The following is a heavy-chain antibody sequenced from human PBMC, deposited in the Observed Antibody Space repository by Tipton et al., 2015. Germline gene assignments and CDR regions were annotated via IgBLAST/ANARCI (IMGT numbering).Heavy chain of an antibody. CDR3: ARVNCSGGTCYSFYYYYGMDV. Sequence: SLRLSCAASGFTFSSYWMHWVRQAPGKGLVWVSRINSDGSSTSYADSVKGRFTISRDNAKNTLYLQMNRLRAEDTAVYYCARVNCSGGTCYSFYYYYGMDVWGQGTTVTVSS. CDR2: INSDGSST. V-gene: IGHV3-74*01. D-gene: IGHD2-15*01. J-gene: IGHJ6*02. CDR1: GFTFSSYW.